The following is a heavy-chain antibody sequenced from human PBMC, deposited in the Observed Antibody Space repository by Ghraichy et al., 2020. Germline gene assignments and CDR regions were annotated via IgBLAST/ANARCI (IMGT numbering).Heavy chain of an antibody. V-gene: IGHV3-33*01. CDR3: ARDSPLSPPSALRTTSCFDY. J-gene: IGHJ4*02. CDR1: GFTFSVFA. CDR2: IWSDGSEK. Sequence: GSLRLSCAASGFTFSVFAMHWVRQAPGTGLEWVAVIWSDGSEKYYADSVNGRFTISRDSSKNTVYLQMDSLRADDTAVYYCARDSPLSPPSALRTTSCFDYWGLGTLVTVSS. D-gene: IGHD2-2*01.